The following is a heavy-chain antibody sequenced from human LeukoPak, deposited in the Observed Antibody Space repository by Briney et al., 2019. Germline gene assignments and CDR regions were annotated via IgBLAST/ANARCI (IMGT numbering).Heavy chain of an antibody. CDR3: ASGGRSSWYYYGMDV. J-gene: IGHJ6*02. CDR2: ISGSGGST. CDR1: GFTFSSYA. V-gene: IGHV3-23*01. D-gene: IGHD6-13*01. Sequence: GGSLRLSCAASGFTFSSYAMSWVRQAPGKGLEWVSGISGSGGSTYYADSVKGRFTISRDNAKNSLYLQMNSLRAEDTAVYYCASGGRSSWYYYGMDVWGQGTTVTVSS.